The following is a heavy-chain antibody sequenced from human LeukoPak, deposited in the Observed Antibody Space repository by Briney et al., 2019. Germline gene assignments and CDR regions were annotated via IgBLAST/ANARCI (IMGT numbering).Heavy chain of an antibody. CDR3: AKAIGGTFYRNSYYYYGLDV. J-gene: IGHJ6*04. V-gene: IGHV3-30*18. CDR1: GFTFSTYG. D-gene: IGHD1-26*01. CDR2: ISDDGSIK. Sequence: GKSLRLSCAASGFTFSTYGIHCGREAPGTGLKWVAVISDDGSIKYYADSVKGRFTISRDNSKNSLYLQMNSLRVEDTAEYYCAKAIGGTFYRNSYYYYGLDVWGKGTTVTVSS.